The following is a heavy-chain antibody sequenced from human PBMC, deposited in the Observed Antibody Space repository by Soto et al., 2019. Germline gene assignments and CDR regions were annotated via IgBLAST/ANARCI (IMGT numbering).Heavy chain of an antibody. CDR3: ATPGIVGATPSAEYFQH. V-gene: IGHV5-51*01. CDR2: IYPGDSDT. Sequence: GESLKISCKGSGYSFTSYWIGWVRQMPGKGLEWMGIIYPGDSDTRYSPSFQGQVTISADKSISTAYLQWSSLKASDTAMYYCATPGIVGATPSAEYFQHWGQGTLVTVSS. CDR1: GYSFTSYW. D-gene: IGHD1-26*01. J-gene: IGHJ1*01.